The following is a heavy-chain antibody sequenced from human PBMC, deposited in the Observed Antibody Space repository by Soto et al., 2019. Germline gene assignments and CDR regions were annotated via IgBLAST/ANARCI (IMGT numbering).Heavy chain of an antibody. J-gene: IGHJ4*02. Sequence: ASVKVSCKASGGTFSSYAISWVRQAPGQGLEWMGGIIPIFGTANYAQKFQGRVTITADESTSTAYMELSSLRSEDTAVYYCASGTGYSSGWPTYYFDYWGQGTLVTVSS. D-gene: IGHD6-19*01. CDR2: IIPIFGTA. V-gene: IGHV1-69*13. CDR1: GGTFSSYA. CDR3: ASGTGYSSGWPTYYFDY.